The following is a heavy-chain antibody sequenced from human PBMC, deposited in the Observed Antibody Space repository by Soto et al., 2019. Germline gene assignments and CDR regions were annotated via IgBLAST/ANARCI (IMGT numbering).Heavy chain of an antibody. D-gene: IGHD3-22*01. CDR3: AGDGDYYDGSGFQRDYHYYGMDV. CDR2: IIPMLGIA. J-gene: IGHJ6*02. Sequence: QVQLVQSGAEVKKPGSSVKVSCQASGGSFSDYAISWVRQAPGQGLEWMGGIIPMLGIADNAQKFQGRVIITADEDTSTVYIELSSLRSDDTAVYYCAGDGDYYDGSGFQRDYHYYGMDVWGQGTTVTVAS. V-gene: IGHV1-69*01. CDR1: GGSFSDYA.